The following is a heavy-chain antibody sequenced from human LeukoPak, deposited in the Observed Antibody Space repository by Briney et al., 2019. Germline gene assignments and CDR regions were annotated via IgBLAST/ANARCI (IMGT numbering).Heavy chain of an antibody. CDR2: IIPILGRA. J-gene: IGHJ4*02. V-gene: IGHV1-69*04. Sequence: GSSVKVSCKASGGTFSNYAISWVRQAPGQGLEWMGRIIPILGRATYAPKFQGTVTMTADISTTTAFMELGSLRSDDTAVYYCARDYTVVISGPMDYWGQGTLVTVSS. CDR3: ARDYTVVISGPMDY. CDR1: GGTFSNYA. D-gene: IGHD4-23*01.